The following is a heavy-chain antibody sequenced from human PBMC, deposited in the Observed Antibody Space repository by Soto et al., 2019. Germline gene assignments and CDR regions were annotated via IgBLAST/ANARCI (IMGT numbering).Heavy chain of an antibody. D-gene: IGHD3-22*01. Sequence: SETLSLTCTVSGGSISSYYWSWIRQPPGKGLEWIGYIYYSGSTNYNPSLKSRVTISVDTSKNQFSLKLNSVTAADTAVYYCARDRMYDSSGYYYPHCDYWGQGTLVTVSS. CDR3: ARDRMYDSSGYYYPHCDY. V-gene: IGHV4-59*12. CDR1: GGSISSYY. J-gene: IGHJ4*02. CDR2: IYYSGST.